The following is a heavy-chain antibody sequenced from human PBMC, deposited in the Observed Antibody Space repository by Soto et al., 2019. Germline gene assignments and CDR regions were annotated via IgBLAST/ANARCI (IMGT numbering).Heavy chain of an antibody. Sequence: GASVKVSCKASGFTFTSSAVQWVRQARGQRLEWIGWIVVGSGNTNYAQKFQERVTITRDMSTSTAYMELSSLRSEDTAVYYCAADPYYDSSGYMYPLPDYWGQGTLVTVSS. CDR2: IVVGSGNT. CDR3: AADPYYDSSGYMYPLPDY. CDR1: GFTFTSSA. V-gene: IGHV1-58*01. D-gene: IGHD3-22*01. J-gene: IGHJ4*02.